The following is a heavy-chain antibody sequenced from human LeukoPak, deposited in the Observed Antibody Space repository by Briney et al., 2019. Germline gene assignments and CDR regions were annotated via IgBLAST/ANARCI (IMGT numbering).Heavy chain of an antibody. CDR1: GFTFSSYG. J-gene: IGHJ6*02. Sequence: GGSLRLSCAASGFTFSSYGMHWVRQAPGKGLEWVALISYDGSNEYYADSVRGRLTISRDNSKFTLYMQMNSLRAGDTAVYYCARVRAGYCTSTSCYTGMDVWGQGTTVTVSS. D-gene: IGHD2-2*01. V-gene: IGHV3-30*03. CDR2: ISYDGSNE. CDR3: ARVRAGYCTSTSCYTGMDV.